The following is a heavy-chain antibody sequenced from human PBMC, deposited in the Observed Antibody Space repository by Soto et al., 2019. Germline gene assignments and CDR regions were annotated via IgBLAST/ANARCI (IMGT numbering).Heavy chain of an antibody. J-gene: IGHJ4*03. Sequence: QMHLQESGPGLVKPSGTLSLTCAISGDSIISINWWTWVRQLPGQGLEWIGEIHHDRPTYYIPSLRGRFTISVDKSKSQLSLMFSAVTAADTAFYYCGGKGSISYTYAYWGHGTQVTGSS. CDR3: GGKGSISYTYAY. D-gene: IGHD3-16*01. CDR1: GDSIISINW. CDR2: IHHDRPT. V-gene: IGHV4-4*02.